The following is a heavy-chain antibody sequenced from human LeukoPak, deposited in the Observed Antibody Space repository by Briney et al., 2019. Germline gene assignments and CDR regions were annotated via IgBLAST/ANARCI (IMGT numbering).Heavy chain of an antibody. CDR2: ISGGSTYT. V-gene: IGHV3-11*05. CDR3: ARGDYGGDYFDY. J-gene: IGHJ4*02. D-gene: IGHD4-23*01. CDR1: GFTFSDHY. Sequence: GGSLRLSCEVSGFTFSDHYMSWIRQAPGKRLEWVSYISGGSTYTNYADSVEGRFTISRDNAKNSLYLQMNSLRAEDTAVYYCARGDYGGDYFDYWGQGTLVTVSS.